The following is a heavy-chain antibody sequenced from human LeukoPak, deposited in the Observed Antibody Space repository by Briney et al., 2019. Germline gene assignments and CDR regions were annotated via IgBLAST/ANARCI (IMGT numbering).Heavy chain of an antibody. V-gene: IGHV3-9*03. CDR1: GFTFDDYA. Sequence: GGSLRLSCAASGFTFDDYAMHWVRQAPGKGLEWVSGISWNSGSIGYADSVKGRFTISRDNAKNSLYLQMNSLRAEDMALYYCAKDGSGRGFDYWGQGTLVTVSS. CDR3: AKDGSGRGFDY. D-gene: IGHD6-19*01. J-gene: IGHJ4*02. CDR2: ISWNSGSI.